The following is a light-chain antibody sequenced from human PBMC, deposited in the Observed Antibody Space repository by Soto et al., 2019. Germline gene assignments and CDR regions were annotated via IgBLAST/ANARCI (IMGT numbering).Light chain of an antibody. CDR2: AAS. V-gene: IGKV1-39*01. J-gene: IGKJ3*01. CDR3: QQSYSTPLS. CDR1: QSISSY. Sequence: DIQMTQSPSSLSASVGDRVTITCRASQSISSYLNWYQQKPGKAPKLLIYAASSLQSGVPSRFSGSGSGTDFPLAISSLQPEDFATYYCQQSYSTPLSFGPVTKVDI.